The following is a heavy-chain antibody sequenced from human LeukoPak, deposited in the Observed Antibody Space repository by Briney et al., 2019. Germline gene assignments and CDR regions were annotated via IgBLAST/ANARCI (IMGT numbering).Heavy chain of an antibody. CDR1: GYTFTSYG. J-gene: IGHJ4*02. CDR3: ATAVLGANWPFDY. Sequence: ASVKVSCKASGYTFTSYGISWVRQAPGKGLEWMGGFDPEDGETIYAQKFQGRVTMTEDTSTDTAYMELSSLRSEDTAVYYCATAVLGANWPFDYWGQGTLVTVSS. CDR2: FDPEDGET. V-gene: IGHV1-24*01. D-gene: IGHD1-1*01.